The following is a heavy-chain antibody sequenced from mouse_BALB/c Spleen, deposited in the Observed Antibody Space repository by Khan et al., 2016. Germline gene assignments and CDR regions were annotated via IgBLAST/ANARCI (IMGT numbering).Heavy chain of an antibody. J-gene: IGHJ3*01. CDR2: IDPENGNT. V-gene: IGHV14-1*02. CDR3: ARGWLLP. Sequence: VQLQQSGAELVRPGALVKLSCKASGFTIKDYYMHWVKQRPEQGLEWIGWIDPENGNTIYDPKFQGKASITADTSSNTAYLQLSSLTSEDTAVYYCARGWLLPRGQGTLVTVSA. D-gene: IGHD2-3*01. CDR1: GFTIKDYY.